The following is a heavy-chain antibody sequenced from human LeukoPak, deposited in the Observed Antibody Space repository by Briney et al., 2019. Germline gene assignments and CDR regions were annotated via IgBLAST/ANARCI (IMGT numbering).Heavy chain of an antibody. Sequence: GGTLRLSCAASGFSFSSYGMSWVRQAPGKGLEWVSGISGSGASTYYADSVKGRFTISRDNSKNTLHLQMNSLRPEDTAVYHCVKDGADSSGWYYGFDTWGQGTMVIVSS. J-gene: IGHJ3*02. CDR2: ISGSGAST. V-gene: IGHV3-23*01. D-gene: IGHD6-19*01. CDR1: GFSFSSYG. CDR3: VKDGADSSGWYYGFDT.